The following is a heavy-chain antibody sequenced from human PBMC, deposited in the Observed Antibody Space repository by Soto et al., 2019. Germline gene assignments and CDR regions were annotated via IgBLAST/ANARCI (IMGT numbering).Heavy chain of an antibody. Sequence: SVKVSCKASGGTFSNYTISWVRQAPGQGLEWMGRIIPILGITNYAQKFQGRVTITADKSTSTAYMELSSLRSEDTAVYYCARESSYSLDYWGQGTLVTVSS. J-gene: IGHJ4*02. CDR3: ARESSYSLDY. CDR2: IIPILGIT. V-gene: IGHV1-69*04. CDR1: GGTFSNYT. D-gene: IGHD2-2*01.